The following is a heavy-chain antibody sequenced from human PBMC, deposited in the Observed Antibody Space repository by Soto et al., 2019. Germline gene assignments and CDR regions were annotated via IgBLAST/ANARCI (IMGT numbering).Heavy chain of an antibody. CDR2: IYWDDDK. Sequence: QITLKESGPTLVKPTQTLTLTCTFSGFSLSTSGVGVGWIRQPPGKALEWLALIYWDDDKRYSPSLKSRLTSTKDPSKNQVVLTMTNMDPVDTATYYCAHRRGYYDFWSGYSNWFDPWGQGTLVTVSS. J-gene: IGHJ5*02. V-gene: IGHV2-5*02. CDR3: AHRRGYYDFWSGYSNWFDP. D-gene: IGHD3-3*01. CDR1: GFSLSTSGVG.